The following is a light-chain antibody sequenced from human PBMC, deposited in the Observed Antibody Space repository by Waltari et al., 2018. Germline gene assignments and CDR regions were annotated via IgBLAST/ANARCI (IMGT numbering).Light chain of an antibody. CDR2: GAS. V-gene: IGKV1-39*01. CDR3: QQTYTTPRT. CDR1: QGIDRY. Sequence: DIQMTQSPSSLSASIGDRVTITCRASQGIDRYLNWYQQRPGEAPKLVIYGASTLQSGVPSRFSGSRSGSTFTLTITSLQPEDFGSYFCQQTYTTPRTFGQGTKVGIK. J-gene: IGKJ1*01.